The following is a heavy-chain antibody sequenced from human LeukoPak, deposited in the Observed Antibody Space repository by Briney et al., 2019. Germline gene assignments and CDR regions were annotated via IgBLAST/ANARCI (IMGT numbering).Heavy chain of an antibody. V-gene: IGHV4-4*08. Sequence: SETLSLTCTVSGGSISGFFWSWIRQSPGKGLEWIGHTYINGNIRYNPTLNSRVTISLDTSKMQFSLKLDSATAADTAVYYCARHIGTGWYWAFDIWGQGTLVTVSS. CDR1: GGSISGFF. D-gene: IGHD6-19*01. J-gene: IGHJ3*02. CDR3: ARHIGTGWYWAFDI. CDR2: TYINGNI.